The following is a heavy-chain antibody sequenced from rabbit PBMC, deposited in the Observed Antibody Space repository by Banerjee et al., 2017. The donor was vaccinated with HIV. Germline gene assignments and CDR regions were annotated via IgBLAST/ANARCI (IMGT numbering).Heavy chain of an antibody. V-gene: IGHV1S45*01. Sequence: QEQLEESGGDLVKPGASLTLTCTASGFSFSSSYYMWWVRQAPGKGLEWIACIYGDDGNTDYASWAKGRFTISKTSSTTVTLQMTSLTAADTATYFCARDLSYYYDMDLWGQGTLVTVS. J-gene: IGHJ6*01. CDR3: ARDLSYYYDMDL. CDR1: GFSFSSSYY. CDR2: IYGDDGNT.